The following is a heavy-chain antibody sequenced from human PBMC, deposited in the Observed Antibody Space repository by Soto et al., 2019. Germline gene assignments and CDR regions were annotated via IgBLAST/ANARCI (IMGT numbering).Heavy chain of an antibody. CDR2: IYPGDSDT. CDR1: GYSFTSYW. Sequence: GESLKISCKGSGYSFTSYWIGWVRQMPGKGLEWMGIIYPGDSDTRYSPSFQGQVTISADKSISTAYLQWSSLKASDTAMYYCARRPLVQVAGTSYFDYWGQGTLVTVSS. V-gene: IGHV5-51*01. CDR3: ARRPLVQVAGTSYFDY. D-gene: IGHD6-19*01. J-gene: IGHJ4*02.